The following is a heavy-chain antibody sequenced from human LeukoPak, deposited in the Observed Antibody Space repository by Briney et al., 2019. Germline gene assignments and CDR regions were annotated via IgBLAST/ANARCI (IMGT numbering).Heavy chain of an antibody. CDR2: ISAYNGNT. D-gene: IGHD6-6*01. Sequence: WASVKVSCKASGGTFSSYAISWVRQAPGQGPEWMGWISAYNGNTNYAQKLQGRVTMTTDTSTSTAYMELRSLRSDDTAVYYCARDGLVRLVRGDYYYYYMDVWGKGTTVTVSS. V-gene: IGHV1-18*01. CDR3: ARDGLVRLVRGDYYYYYMDV. J-gene: IGHJ6*03. CDR1: GGTFSSYA.